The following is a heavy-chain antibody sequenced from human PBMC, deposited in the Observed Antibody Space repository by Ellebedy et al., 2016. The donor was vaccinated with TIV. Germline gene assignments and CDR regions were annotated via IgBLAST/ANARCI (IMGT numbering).Heavy chain of an antibody. CDR3: AKVGRTAPFDY. D-gene: IGHD3-10*01. V-gene: IGHV3-30*18. J-gene: IGHJ4*02. Sequence: GGSLRLXCAASGFTFSSYGMHWVRQAPGKGLEWVAVISYDGSNKYYADSVKGRFTISRDNSKNTLYLQMNSLRAEDTAVYYCAKVGRTAPFDYWGQGTLVTVSS. CDR1: GFTFSSYG. CDR2: ISYDGSNK.